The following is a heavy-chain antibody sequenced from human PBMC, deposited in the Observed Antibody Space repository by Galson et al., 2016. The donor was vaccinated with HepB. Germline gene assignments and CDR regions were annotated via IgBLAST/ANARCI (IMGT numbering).Heavy chain of an antibody. D-gene: IGHD2-15*01. CDR3: ARGLPGFYFSS. J-gene: IGHJ4*02. CDR1: GDSVSSDSAA. CDR2: TFYRSKWYT. V-gene: IGHV6-1*01. Sequence: CAISGDSVSSDSAARNWIRQSPSGGLEWLGRTFYRSKWYTEYAVSVRSRLTISPDTSKNQFSLQLNSVTPEDTAVYYCARGLPGFYFSSWGQGTLVTVSS.